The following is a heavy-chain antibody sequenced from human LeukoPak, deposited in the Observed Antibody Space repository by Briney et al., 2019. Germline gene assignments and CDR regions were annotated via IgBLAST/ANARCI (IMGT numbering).Heavy chain of an antibody. Sequence: GGSLRLSCAASGFTFSSYSMNWVRQAPGKGLEWVSYISSSSSTIYYADSVKGRFTISRDNAKNSLYLQMNSLRAEDTAVYYCARASTYYDILTGYVYYFDYWGQGTLVTVSS. CDR2: ISSSSSTI. D-gene: IGHD3-9*01. CDR3: ARASTYYDILTGYVYYFDY. V-gene: IGHV3-48*01. CDR1: GFTFSSYS. J-gene: IGHJ4*02.